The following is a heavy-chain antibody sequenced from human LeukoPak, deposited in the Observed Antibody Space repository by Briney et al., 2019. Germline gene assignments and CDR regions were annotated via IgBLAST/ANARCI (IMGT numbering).Heavy chain of an antibody. V-gene: IGHV1-69*01. CDR2: IIPIFGTA. D-gene: IGHD2-2*01. Sequence: SVKVSCKASGGTSSSYAISWVRQAPGQGLEWMGGIIPIFGTANYAQKFQGRVTIIADESTSTAYMELSSLRSEDTAAYYCARGPENQLLWGYYWYFDLWGRGTLVTVSS. CDR1: GGTSSSYA. J-gene: IGHJ2*01. CDR3: ARGPENQLLWGYYWYFDL.